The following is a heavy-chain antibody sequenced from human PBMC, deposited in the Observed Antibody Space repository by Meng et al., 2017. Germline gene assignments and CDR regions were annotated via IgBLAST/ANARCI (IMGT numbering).Heavy chain of an antibody. CDR3: ARVYSSSWYNWFDP. V-gene: IGHV3-30*01. D-gene: IGHD6-13*01. Sequence: GESLKIPCAASGFTFSSYAMHWVRQAPGKGLEWVAVISYDGSNKYYADSVKGRFTISRDNSKNTLYLQMNSLRAEDTAVYYCARVYSSSWYNWFDPWGQGTLVTVSS. CDR1: GFTFSSYA. J-gene: IGHJ5*02. CDR2: ISYDGSNK.